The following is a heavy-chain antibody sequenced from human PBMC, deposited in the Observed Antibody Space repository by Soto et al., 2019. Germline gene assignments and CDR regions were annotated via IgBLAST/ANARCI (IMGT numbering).Heavy chain of an antibody. CDR3: AKALQNGYYTVARTYYGMDV. CDR1: GFTFSSYA. J-gene: IGHJ6*02. D-gene: IGHD1-26*01. CDR2: ISGSGGST. Sequence: GGSLRLSCAASGFTFSSYAMSWVRQAPGKGLEWVSAISGSGGSTYYADSVKGRFTISRDNSKNTLYLQMNSLRAEDTAVYYFAKALQNGYYTVARTYYGMDVWGQGTTVTVSS. V-gene: IGHV3-23*01.